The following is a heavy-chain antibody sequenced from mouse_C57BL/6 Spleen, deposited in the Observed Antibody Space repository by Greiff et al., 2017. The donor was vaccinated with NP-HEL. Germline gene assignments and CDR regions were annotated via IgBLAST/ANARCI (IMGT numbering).Heavy chain of an antibody. CDR3: ATGVRDAMDY. Sequence: VQLQQSGPGLVKPSQSLSLTCSVTGYSITSGYYWNWIRQFPGNKLEWMGYISYDGSNNYNPSLKNRISITRDTSKNQFFLKLNSVTTEDTATYYCATGVRDAMDYWGQGTSVTVSS. J-gene: IGHJ4*01. V-gene: IGHV3-6*01. CDR1: GYSITSGYY. D-gene: IGHD3-2*02. CDR2: ISYDGSN.